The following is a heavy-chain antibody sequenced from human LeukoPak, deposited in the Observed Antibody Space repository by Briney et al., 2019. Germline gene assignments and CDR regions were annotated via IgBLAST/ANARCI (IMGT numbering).Heavy chain of an antibody. D-gene: IGHD2-2*02. CDR3: ARSTVYCSGANCHNAFDI. J-gene: IGHJ3*02. Sequence: ASVTVSCKASGYPFSRYDLYWVRQAPGQGLEWMGWMNPNSGNTGYAQKFQGRVTMTRSTSISTAYMELSSLRSDDTAVYYCARSTVYCSGANCHNAFDIWGQGTMVTVSS. CDR2: MNPNSGNT. V-gene: IGHV1-8*01. CDR1: GYPFSRYD.